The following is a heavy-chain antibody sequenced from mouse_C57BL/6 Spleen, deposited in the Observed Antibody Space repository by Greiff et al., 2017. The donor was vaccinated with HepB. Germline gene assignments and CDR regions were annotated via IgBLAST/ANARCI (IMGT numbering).Heavy chain of an antibody. Sequence: QVQLQQPGAELVKPGASVKLSCKASGYTFTSYWMHWVKQRPGQGLEWIGMIHPNSGSTNYNEKFKSKATLTVDKSSSTAYMQLSSLTSEDSAVYYCARGEIITTVVARGYWYFDVWGTGTTVTVSS. CDR2: IHPNSGST. CDR3: ARGEIITTVVARGYWYFDV. V-gene: IGHV1-64*01. CDR1: GYTFTSYW. D-gene: IGHD1-1*01. J-gene: IGHJ1*03.